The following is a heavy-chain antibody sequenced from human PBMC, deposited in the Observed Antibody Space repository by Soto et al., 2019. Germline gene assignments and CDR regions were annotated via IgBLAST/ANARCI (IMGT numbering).Heavy chain of an antibody. J-gene: IGHJ6*02. CDR3: AKDLIVGTHYYYYGMDV. CDR1: GFTFSSYG. CDR2: ISYDGSNK. Sequence: TGGSLRLSCAASGFTFSSYGMHWVRQAPGKGLEWVAVISYDGSNKYYADSVKGRFTISRDNSKNTLYLQMNSLRAEDTAVYYCAKDLIVGTHYYYYGMDVWGQGTTVTSP. V-gene: IGHV3-30*18. D-gene: IGHD2-21*01.